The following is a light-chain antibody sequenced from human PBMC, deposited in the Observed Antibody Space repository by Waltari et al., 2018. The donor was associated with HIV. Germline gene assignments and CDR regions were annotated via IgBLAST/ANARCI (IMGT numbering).Light chain of an antibody. Sequence: DVVMTQSPDSLAVSLGERAPLNCKSTPSVCYRPNNKNYIAWYQQRPGQAPKLLISWASARESGVSDRFSGSGSGTNFTLTITSLKTEDVAIYFCQQYLSPPPTFGQGTKVQIK. J-gene: IGKJ1*01. CDR1: PSVCYRPNNKNY. V-gene: IGKV4-1*01. CDR3: QQYLSPPPT. CDR2: WAS.